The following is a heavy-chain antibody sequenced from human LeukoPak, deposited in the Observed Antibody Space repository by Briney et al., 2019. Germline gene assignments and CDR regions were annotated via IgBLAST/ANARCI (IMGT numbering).Heavy chain of an antibody. D-gene: IGHD5-24*01. J-gene: IGHJ4*02. CDR1: GYTFTSYD. CDR2: INPSGSST. CDR3: ARGVWLQPDY. Sequence: ASVKLSCKASGYTFTSYDMHWVRQAPGQGLEWMGIINPSGSSTSYAQKFQGRVTMTRDTSTSTVYMELSSLRSEDTAVYYCARGVWLQPDYWGQGTLVTVSS. V-gene: IGHV1-46*01.